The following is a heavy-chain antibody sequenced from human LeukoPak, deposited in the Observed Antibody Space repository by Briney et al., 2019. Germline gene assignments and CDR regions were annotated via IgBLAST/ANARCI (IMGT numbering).Heavy chain of an antibody. V-gene: IGHV1-2*02. CDR1: GYTFTGYY. CDR2: INPNSGGT. D-gene: IGHD3-10*01. J-gene: IGHJ4*02. Sequence: ASVKVSCKASGYTFTGYYMHWVRQAPGQGLEWMGWINPNSGGTNYAQKFQGRVTMTRGTSISTAYMELSRLRSDDTAVYYCATPLGPSYGSGSDFDYWGQGTLVTVSS. CDR3: ATPLGPSYGSGSDFDY.